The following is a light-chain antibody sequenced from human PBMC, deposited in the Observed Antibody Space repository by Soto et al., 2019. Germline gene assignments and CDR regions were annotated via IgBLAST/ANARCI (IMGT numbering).Light chain of an antibody. CDR1: QSILYSSNNKNY. V-gene: IGKV4-1*01. Sequence: DIVLTQSPDSLAVSLGERATINCKSSQSILYSSNNKNYLAWYQQKPGQPPKLLIYCASTRESWVPDRFSGSGSGTDVALSVSSLQDEDVVVYYCQQYHSAWTFGPRTKVEIK. CDR2: CAS. J-gene: IGKJ1*01. CDR3: QQYHSAWT.